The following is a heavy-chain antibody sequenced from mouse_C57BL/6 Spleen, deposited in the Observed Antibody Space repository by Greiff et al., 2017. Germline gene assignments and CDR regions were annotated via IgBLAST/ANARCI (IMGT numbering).Heavy chain of an antibody. D-gene: IGHD1-1*01. Sequence: QVQLQQPGAELVKPGASVKLSCKASGYTFTSYWMHWVKQRPGQGLEWIGMIHPNSGSTNYNEKFKSKATLTVDKSSSTAYMQLSSLTSEDSAVYYCARLPLPLSYYGSSYGYFDVWGTGTTVTVSS. V-gene: IGHV1-64*01. J-gene: IGHJ1*03. CDR2: IHPNSGST. CDR1: GYTFTSYW. CDR3: ARLPLPLSYYGSSYGYFDV.